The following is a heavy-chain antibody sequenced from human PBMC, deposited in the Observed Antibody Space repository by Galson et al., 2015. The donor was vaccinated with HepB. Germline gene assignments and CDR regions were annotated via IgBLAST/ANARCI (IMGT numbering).Heavy chain of an antibody. D-gene: IGHD2-2*01. CDR3: AHLPAAMIPVGVWFDP. V-gene: IGHV2-5*02. CDR1: GFSLSTSGVG. Sequence: PALVKTTQTLTLTCTFSGFSLSTSGVGVGWIRQPPGKALEWLALIYWDDDKRYSPSLKSRLTITKDTSKNQVVLTMTNMDPVDTATYYCAHLPAAMIPVGVWFDPWGQGTLVTVSS. J-gene: IGHJ5*02. CDR2: IYWDDDK.